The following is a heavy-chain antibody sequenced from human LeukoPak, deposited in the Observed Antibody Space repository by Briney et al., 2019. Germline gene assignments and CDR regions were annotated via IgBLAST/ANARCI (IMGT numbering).Heavy chain of an antibody. CDR3: ARAGGAVAGPAYYFDY. CDR1: GGTFSSYA. V-gene: IGHV1-69*06. J-gene: IGHJ4*02. Sequence: SVKVSCKASGGTFSSYAISWVRQAPGQGLEWMGGIIPIFGTANYAQKFQGRVTITADKSTSTAYMELSSLRSEDTAVYYCARAGGAVAGPAYYFDYWGREPWSPSPQ. CDR2: IIPIFGTA. D-gene: IGHD6-19*01.